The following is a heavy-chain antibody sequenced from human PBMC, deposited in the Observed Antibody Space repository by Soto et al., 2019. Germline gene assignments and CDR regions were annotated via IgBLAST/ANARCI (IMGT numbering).Heavy chain of an antibody. J-gene: IGHJ1*01. CDR3: TRTSTSGDSSGYYDEYFHH. V-gene: IGHV3-48*03. CDR2: ISSSGSTI. CDR1: GFTFSSYE. Sequence: GGSLRLSCAASGFTFSSYEMNWVRQAPGKGLEWVSYISSSGSTIYYADSVKGRFTISRDNAKNSLYLQMNSLRAEDKAVYYCTRTSTSGDSSGYYDEYFHHWGQGTLVTVSS. D-gene: IGHD3-22*01.